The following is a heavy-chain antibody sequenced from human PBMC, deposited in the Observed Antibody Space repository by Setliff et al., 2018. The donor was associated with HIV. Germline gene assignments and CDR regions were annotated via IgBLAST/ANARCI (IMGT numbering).Heavy chain of an antibody. CDR3: ARHSSSWGYYFDY. V-gene: IGHV3-11*04. J-gene: IGHJ4*02. Sequence: GSLRLSCGASGFSFSDYYMSWIRQAPGKGLEWVSYISSSGSTIYYADSVKGRFTISRDNAKNSLYLQMNSLRAEDTAVYYCARHSSSWGYYFDYWGQGTLVTVSS. CDR1: GFSFSDYY. D-gene: IGHD6-13*01. CDR2: ISSSGSTI.